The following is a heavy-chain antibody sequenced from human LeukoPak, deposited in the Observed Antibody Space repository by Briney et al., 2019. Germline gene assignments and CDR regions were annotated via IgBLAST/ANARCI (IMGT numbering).Heavy chain of an antibody. D-gene: IGHD4-17*01. CDR1: GYSISSGYY. J-gene: IGHJ4*02. Sequence: SETLSLTCTVSGYSISSGYYWGWIRQPPGKGLEWVGYIYYNGYLSYNPSLKSRVTMSVDTSKNQFSLKMTSVTAADTAVYYWARYGDPATYFDYWGQGALVTASS. CDR3: ARYGDPATYFDY. CDR2: IYYNGYL. V-gene: IGHV4-61*01.